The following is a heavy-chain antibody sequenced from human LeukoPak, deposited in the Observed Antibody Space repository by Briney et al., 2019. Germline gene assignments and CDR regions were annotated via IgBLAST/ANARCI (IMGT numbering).Heavy chain of an antibody. V-gene: IGHV3-74*01. D-gene: IGHD2-15*01. CDR1: GFTFSVCG. J-gene: IGHJ4*02. Sequence: GGSLRLSCAASGFTFSVCGMHWVRQAPGKGLVWVSRIDNDVTTTSYADSVRGRFTISRDNAKSTLYLQMNSLGAEDTAVYYCAREYWGSSFDYWGQGTLVSVSS. CDR2: IDNDVTTT. CDR3: AREYWGSSFDY.